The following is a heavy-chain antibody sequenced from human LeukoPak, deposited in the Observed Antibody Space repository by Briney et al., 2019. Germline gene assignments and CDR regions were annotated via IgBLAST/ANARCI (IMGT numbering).Heavy chain of an antibody. CDR2: IIPIFGTA. CDR3: VRNRLGYCSGGSCWSGFDY. D-gene: IGHD2-15*01. V-gene: IGHV1-69*05. Sequence: SVKVSCKASGGTFSSYAISWVRQAPGQGLEWMGGIIPIFGTANYAQKFQGRVTITTDESTSTAYMELSSLRSEDTAVYYCVRNRLGYCSGGSCWSGFDYWGQGTLVTVSS. J-gene: IGHJ4*02. CDR1: GGTFSSYA.